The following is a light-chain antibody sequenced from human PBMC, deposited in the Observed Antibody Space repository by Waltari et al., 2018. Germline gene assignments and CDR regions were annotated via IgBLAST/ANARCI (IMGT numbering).Light chain of an antibody. Sequence: AIQVTQSPSSLSASVGDRVTITCRASQDLDNWLAWYQQKPGKAPNLLIYGASVLESGVPSRFSGSGSGTDFTITISSLQPEDFATYYCQQLHSYPRAFGGGTKVESK. CDR2: GAS. CDR1: QDLDNW. V-gene: IGKV1-13*02. CDR3: QQLHSYPRA. J-gene: IGKJ4*01.